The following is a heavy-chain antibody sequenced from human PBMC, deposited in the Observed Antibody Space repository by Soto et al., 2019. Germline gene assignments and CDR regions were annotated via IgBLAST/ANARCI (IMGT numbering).Heavy chain of an antibody. CDR2: IPSRGRP. V-gene: IGHV4-30-4*01. Sequence: SETLSLTCSVSGASAAGCSHYWSWVRQPPGKGLEWIGYIPSRGRPFYNPSLTSRGTISADTSKNQRSLQLTSVTAADTAVYYCARDTYSGYDFGLWGQGTLVTVSS. D-gene: IGHD5-12*01. CDR3: ARDTYSGYDFGL. J-gene: IGHJ5*02. CDR1: GASAAGCSHY.